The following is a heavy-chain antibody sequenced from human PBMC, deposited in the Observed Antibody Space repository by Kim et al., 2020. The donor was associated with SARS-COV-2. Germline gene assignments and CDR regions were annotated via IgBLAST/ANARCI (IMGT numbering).Heavy chain of an antibody. Sequence: SETLSLTCTVSGGSISSGGYYWGWIRQHPGKGLEWIGYICYSGSTYYNPSLKSRVTISVDTSKNQFSLKLSSVTAADTAVYYCARAPITMIVVVNAFDIWGQGTMVTVSS. CDR2: ICYSGST. J-gene: IGHJ3*02. CDR3: ARAPITMIVVVNAFDI. V-gene: IGHV4-31*03. D-gene: IGHD3-22*01. CDR1: GGSISSGGYY.